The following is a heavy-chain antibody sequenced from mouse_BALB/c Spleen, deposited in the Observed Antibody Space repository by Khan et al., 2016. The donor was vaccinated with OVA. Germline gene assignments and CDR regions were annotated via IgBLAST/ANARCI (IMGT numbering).Heavy chain of an antibody. CDR2: INPHIGET. CDR1: GYSFTGYF. CDR3: ARIYGSDFDY. J-gene: IGHJ2*01. Sequence: VQLQQSGPELVKPGASVKISCKASGYSFTGYFMNWVMQSPGKSLEWIGRINPHIGETFYNQKFKGKATLTVDESSSTAHMELRSLASADSAVYCCARIYGSDFDYWGQGTTLTVSS. V-gene: IGHV1-20*02. D-gene: IGHD1-1*01.